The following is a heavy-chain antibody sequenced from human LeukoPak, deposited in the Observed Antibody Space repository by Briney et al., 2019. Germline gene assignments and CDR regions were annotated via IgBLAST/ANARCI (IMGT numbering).Heavy chain of an antibody. J-gene: IGHJ4*02. Sequence: GGSLRLSCVASGFRFSDHYMDWVRQAPGKGLEWVGRSRNKANSYQTEYAASVKGRFTISRDDSKNSVDLEMNSLKIEDTAVYYCARETPVVNLGDWGQGTRVTVPS. D-gene: IGHD4-17*01. V-gene: IGHV3-72*01. CDR3: ARETPVVNLGD. CDR1: GFRFSDHY. CDR2: SRNKANSYQT.